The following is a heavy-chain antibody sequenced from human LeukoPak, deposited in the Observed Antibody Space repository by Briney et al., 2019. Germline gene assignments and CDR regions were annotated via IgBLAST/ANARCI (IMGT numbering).Heavy chain of an antibody. J-gene: IGHJ4*02. CDR1: GFPFISSW. CDR2: ISTDGSST. D-gene: IGHD3-22*01. Sequence: PGGSLRLSCAASGFPFISSWMHWVRQDPGKGLVWVSRISTDGSSTNYADSVKGRFTISRDNAKNTLYLQMNTLRAEDTAVYYCARGGSGSDYYTSYWGQGTLVTVSS. V-gene: IGHV3-74*01. CDR3: ARGGSGSDYYTSY.